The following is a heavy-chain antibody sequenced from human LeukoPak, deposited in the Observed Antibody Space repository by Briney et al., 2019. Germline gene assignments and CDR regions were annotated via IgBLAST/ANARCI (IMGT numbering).Heavy chain of an antibody. J-gene: IGHJ4*02. V-gene: IGHV3-23*01. Sequence: GGSLRLSCAASGFTFSSYAMSCVRQAPGKGLEWVSAISGSGGSTYYADSVKGRFTISRDNSKNTLYLQMNSLRAEDTAVYYCANAYYYDSSGYEGDYWGQGTLVTVSS. CDR3: ANAYYYDSSGYEGDY. CDR1: GFTFSSYA. CDR2: ISGSGGST. D-gene: IGHD3-22*01.